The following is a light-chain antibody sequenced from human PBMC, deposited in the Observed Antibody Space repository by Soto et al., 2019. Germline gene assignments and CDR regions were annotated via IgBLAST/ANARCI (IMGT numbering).Light chain of an antibody. CDR1: QGISRY. Sequence: DFHMTQSPSSLSPSVGYRVTITCRASQGISRYLAWYQQKKGKAPMLLIYAASTLLSGVPSRFSGSGYGADFNLTISSLQTEDFATYYCQQLNTYPWTFGQGTKVDIK. CDR3: QQLNTYPWT. V-gene: IGKV1-9*01. J-gene: IGKJ1*01. CDR2: AAS.